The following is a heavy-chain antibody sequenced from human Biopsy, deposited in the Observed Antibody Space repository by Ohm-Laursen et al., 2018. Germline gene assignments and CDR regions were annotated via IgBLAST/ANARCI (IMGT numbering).Heavy chain of an antibody. D-gene: IGHD1-26*01. J-gene: IGHJ5*02. Sequence: SSVTVSCKAPGGTFSNYGVNWVRQAPGQGLEWMGGIIPLFGTTNYAQKFQGRVTITADKSTGTAYMDLSSLRSEDTAVYYCARGEGSSWFDPWGHGTLVTVSS. CDR3: ARGEGSSWFDP. V-gene: IGHV1-69*06. CDR1: GGTFSNYG. CDR2: IIPLFGTT.